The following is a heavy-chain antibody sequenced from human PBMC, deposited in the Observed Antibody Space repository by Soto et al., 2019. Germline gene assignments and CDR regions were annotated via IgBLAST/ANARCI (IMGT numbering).Heavy chain of an antibody. J-gene: IGHJ6*02. V-gene: IGHV4-4*02. CDR3: ARGSGRQVYNYYGMDV. CDR1: GGSISSSNW. D-gene: IGHD3-10*01. CDR2: IYHSGST. Sequence: PSETLSLTCAVSGGSISSSNWWSWVRQSPGKGLEWIGEIYHSGSTNYNPSLKSRVTISVDKSKNQFSLKLSSVTAADTAVYYCARGSGRQVYNYYGMDVWGQGTTVTV.